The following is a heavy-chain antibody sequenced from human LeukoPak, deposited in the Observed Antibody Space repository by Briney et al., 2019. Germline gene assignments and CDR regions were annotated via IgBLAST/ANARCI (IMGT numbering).Heavy chain of an antibody. CDR3: ARHRITSSNNCFDP. CDR1: GGSISGSSYY. D-gene: IGHD6-6*01. CDR2: IYYSGST. J-gene: IGHJ5*02. Sequence: SETLSLTCTVSGGSISGSSYYWGWIRQPPGKGLEWIGSIYYSGSTYYNPSLKSRVTISVDTPKNQFSLKLSSVTAADTAVYYCARHRITSSNNCFDPWGQGTLVTVSS. V-gene: IGHV4-39*01.